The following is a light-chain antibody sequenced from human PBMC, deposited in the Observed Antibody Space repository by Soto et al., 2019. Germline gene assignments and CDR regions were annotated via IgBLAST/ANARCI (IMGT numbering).Light chain of an antibody. Sequence: QSALTQPASVSGSPGQSMTISCTGTSSDVGGYNYVSWYQQHPGKVPKLMIYDVSNRASGVSNRFSGSKSGNTASLTISGLQAEDEADYYCSSYTSSSTVVFGGGTKVTVL. CDR1: SSDVGGYNY. V-gene: IGLV2-14*01. J-gene: IGLJ2*01. CDR3: SSYTSSSTVV. CDR2: DVS.